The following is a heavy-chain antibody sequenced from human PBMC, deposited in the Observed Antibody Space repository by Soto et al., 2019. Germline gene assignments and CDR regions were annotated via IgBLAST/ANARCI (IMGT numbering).Heavy chain of an antibody. D-gene: IGHD3-3*01. CDR3: ARQGARRFCFDY. CDR2: IDYSGIP. V-gene: IGHV4-39*01. J-gene: IGHJ4*02. CDR1: GGSISSSSYY. Sequence: QLQLQESGPGLVKPSETLSLTCTVSGGSISSSSYYWGWIRQPPGKGLEWIGRIDYSGIPYYNTSLKSRVTISVDTSKIQVPLKLSPVTAADTAVYYCARQGARRFCFDYWGQGALVTVSS.